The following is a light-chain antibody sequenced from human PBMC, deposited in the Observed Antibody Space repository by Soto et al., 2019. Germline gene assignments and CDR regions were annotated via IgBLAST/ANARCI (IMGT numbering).Light chain of an antibody. CDR3: QQVDSYPLT. CDR1: QSVSGW. J-gene: IGKJ4*01. V-gene: IGKV1-5*01. Sequence: DIQMTQSPSTLSASVGDRVTVTCRASQSVSGWLAWYQQKPGRAPKLLIYAVFTLQSGVPSRFSGSGSGAEFTLTISSLQPEDFATYYCQQVDSYPLTFGGGTKVDIK. CDR2: AVF.